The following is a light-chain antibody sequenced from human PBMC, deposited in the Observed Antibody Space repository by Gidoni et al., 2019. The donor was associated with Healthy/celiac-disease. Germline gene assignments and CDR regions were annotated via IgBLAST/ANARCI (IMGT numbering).Light chain of an antibody. CDR1: QSVLYSSNNKNY. CDR2: WAS. Sequence: EIVMTQSPDSLAVSLGESATINCKSSQSVLYSSNNKNYLAWYQQKPGQPPKLLIYWASTRESGVPDRFSGSGSGTDFTLTISSLQAEDVAVDYCQQYYSTPWTFGQGTKVEIK. V-gene: IGKV4-1*01. CDR3: QQYYSTPWT. J-gene: IGKJ1*01.